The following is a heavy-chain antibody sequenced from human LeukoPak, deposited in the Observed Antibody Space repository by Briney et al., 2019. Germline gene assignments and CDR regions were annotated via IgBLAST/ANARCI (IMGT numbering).Heavy chain of an antibody. D-gene: IGHD3-9*01. CDR2: INSDGSIT. Sequence: PGGSLRLSCAASGFTFSSYWMHWVRQAPGKGLVWVSSINSDGSITRYADSVKGRFTISRDNAKNTLYLQMNSLRAEDTAVYYCGRNYDILGWGQGTLVTVSS. V-gene: IGHV3-74*01. CDR1: GFTFSSYW. CDR3: GRNYDILG. J-gene: IGHJ4*02.